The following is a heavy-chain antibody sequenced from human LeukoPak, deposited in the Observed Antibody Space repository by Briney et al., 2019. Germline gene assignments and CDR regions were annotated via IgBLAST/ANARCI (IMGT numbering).Heavy chain of an antibody. CDR3: AKGGYSSSWYNY. V-gene: IGHV3-43*02. CDR2: ISGDGGST. CDR1: GFTFDDYA. J-gene: IGHJ4*01. Sequence: GGSLRLSCAASGFTFDDYAMRWVRQAPGKGLEWVSLISGDGGSTYYADSVKGRFTISRDNSKNSLYLQMNSLRTEDTALYYCAKGGYSSSWYNYWGHGTLVTVSS. D-gene: IGHD6-13*01.